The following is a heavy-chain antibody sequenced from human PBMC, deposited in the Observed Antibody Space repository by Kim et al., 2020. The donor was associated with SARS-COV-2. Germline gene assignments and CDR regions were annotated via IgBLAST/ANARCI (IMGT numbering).Heavy chain of an antibody. J-gene: IGHJ4*02. Sequence: GGSLRLSCAASGFTFSSYGMHWVRQAPGKGLEWVAVIWYDGSNKYYADSVKGRFTISRDNSKNTLYLQMNSLRAEDTAVYYCARAGVTNWRWLQGPPDYWGQGTLVTVSS. D-gene: IGHD5-12*01. CDR1: GFTFSSYG. CDR2: IWYDGSNK. CDR3: ARAGVTNWRWLQGPPDY. V-gene: IGHV3-33*01.